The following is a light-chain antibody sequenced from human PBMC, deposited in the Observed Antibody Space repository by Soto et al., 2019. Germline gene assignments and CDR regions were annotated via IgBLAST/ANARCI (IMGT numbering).Light chain of an antibody. J-gene: IGKJ1*01. CDR3: KQYNNWWK. Sequence: EIVMTHSPATLSVSPGERATLSCRASQSVSSNLAWYQQKPGQAPRLLIYETSIRASGIPDRFSGSGSGTDFTLTISRLEPEDFAVYYCKQYNNWWKFGQGTKVDIK. CDR1: QSVSSN. CDR2: ETS. V-gene: IGKV3D-15*01.